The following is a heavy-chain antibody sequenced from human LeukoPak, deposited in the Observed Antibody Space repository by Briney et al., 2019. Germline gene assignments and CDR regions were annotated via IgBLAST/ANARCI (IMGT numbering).Heavy chain of an antibody. CDR3: AKGSLQQLQYYYYMDV. J-gene: IGHJ6*03. Sequence: GGSLRLSCAASGFTFSSYAMSWVRQAPGKGLEWVSAISGSGGSTYYADSVKGRFTISRDNSKNTLYLQMNSLRAEDTAVYYCAKGSLQQLQYYYYMDVWGKGTTVTVSS. D-gene: IGHD6-13*01. CDR2: ISGSGGST. CDR1: GFTFSSYA. V-gene: IGHV3-23*01.